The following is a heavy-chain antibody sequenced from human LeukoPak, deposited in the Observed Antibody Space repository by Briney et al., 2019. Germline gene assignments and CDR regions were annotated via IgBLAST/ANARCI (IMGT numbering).Heavy chain of an antibody. CDR1: GGSISTYY. V-gene: IGHV4-59*12. Sequence: PSETLSLTCTVSGGSISTYYWSWIRQPPGKGLEWIGYISYTGSTNYNLSLRSRVTMSVDTSKNQFSLKLSSVTAADTAVYYCARECSGDLGEAFDIWGQGTMVTVSS. D-gene: IGHD6-19*01. CDR3: ARECSGDLGEAFDI. J-gene: IGHJ3*02. CDR2: ISYTGST.